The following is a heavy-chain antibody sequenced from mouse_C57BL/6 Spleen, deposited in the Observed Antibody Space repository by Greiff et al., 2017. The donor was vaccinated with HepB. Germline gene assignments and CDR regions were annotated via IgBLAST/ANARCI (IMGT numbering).Heavy chain of an antibody. J-gene: IGHJ2*01. D-gene: IGHD1-1*01. V-gene: IGHV1-50*01. CDR1: GYTFTSYW. CDR3: ASKLTVGDY. CDR2: IDPSDSYT. Sequence: QVQLQQPGAELVKPGASVKLSCKASGYTFTSYWMQWVKQRPGQGLEWIGEIDPSDSYTNYNQKFKGKATLTVDTSSSTAYMQLSSLTSEDSAVNYCASKLTVGDYWGQGTTLTVSS.